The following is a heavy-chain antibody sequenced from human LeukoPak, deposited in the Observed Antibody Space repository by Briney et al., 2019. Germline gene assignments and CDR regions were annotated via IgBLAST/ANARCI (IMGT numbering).Heavy chain of an antibody. D-gene: IGHD3-22*01. V-gene: IGHV3-30*04. Sequence: GGSLRLSCAASGFIFSNYAMHWVRQAPGKGLEWVALISYDGDATNHYADSVKGRFTISRDNAKNSLYLQMNSLRAEDTAVYYCARVRYDGSGYYSIYDYWGQGTLVTVSS. CDR2: ISYDGDATN. J-gene: IGHJ4*02. CDR3: ARVRYDGSGYYSIYDY. CDR1: GFIFSNYA.